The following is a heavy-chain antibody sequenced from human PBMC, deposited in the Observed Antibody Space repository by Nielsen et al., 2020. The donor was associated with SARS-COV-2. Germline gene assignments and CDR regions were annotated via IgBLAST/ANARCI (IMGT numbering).Heavy chain of an antibody. D-gene: IGHD3-22*01. Sequence: GGSLRLSCAASGFTFSSYGMHWVRQAPGKGLEWVAVIWYDGSNKYYADSVKGRFTISRDNSKNTPYLQMNSLRAEDTAVYYCAREGLEYSSGYYGGFDYWGQGTLVTVSS. CDR2: IWYDGSNK. J-gene: IGHJ4*02. V-gene: IGHV3-33*01. CDR1: GFTFSSYG. CDR3: AREGLEYSSGYYGGFDY.